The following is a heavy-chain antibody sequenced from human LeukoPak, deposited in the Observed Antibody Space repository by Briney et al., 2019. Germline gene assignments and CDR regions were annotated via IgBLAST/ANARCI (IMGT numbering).Heavy chain of an antibody. Sequence: ASVKVSCKASGYTFTSYGISWVRQAPGQGLEWMGWISAYNGNTNYAQKLQGRVTMTTDTSTSTAYMELSSLRSEDSAVYYCATGIVVAGTGYYFDYWGQGTMVTVSS. J-gene: IGHJ4*02. V-gene: IGHV1-18*01. CDR2: ISAYNGNT. D-gene: IGHD6-19*01. CDR1: GYTFTSYG. CDR3: ATGIVVAGTGYYFDY.